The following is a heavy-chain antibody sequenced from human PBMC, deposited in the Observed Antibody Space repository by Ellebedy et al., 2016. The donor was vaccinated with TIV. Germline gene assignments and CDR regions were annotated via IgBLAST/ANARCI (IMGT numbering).Heavy chain of an antibody. D-gene: IGHD4-23*01. CDR3: AGRPVTPRGRKWGWFDP. CDR1: GGTFSSYA. V-gene: IGHV1-69*13. Sequence: AASVKVSCKASGGTFSSYAISWVRQAPGQGLEWMGGIIPIFGTANYAQKFQGRVTITADESTSTAYMELSSLRSEDTAVYYCAGRPVTPRGRKWGWFDPWGQGTLVTVSS. CDR2: IIPIFGTA. J-gene: IGHJ5*02.